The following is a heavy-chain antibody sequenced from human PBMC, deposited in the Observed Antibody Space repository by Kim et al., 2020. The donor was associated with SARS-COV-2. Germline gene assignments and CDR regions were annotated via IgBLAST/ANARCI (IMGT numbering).Heavy chain of an antibody. D-gene: IGHD5-18*01. CDR2: ISYDGSNK. J-gene: IGHJ5*02. V-gene: IGHV3-30*04. CDR3: ARGIRGYSYGPRFDP. Sequence: GGSLRLSCAASGFTFSSYAMHWVRQAPGKGLEWVAVISYDGSNKYYADSVKGRFTISRDNSKNTLYLQMNSLRAEDTAVYYCARGIRGYSYGPRFDPWGQGTLVTVSS. CDR1: GFTFSSYA.